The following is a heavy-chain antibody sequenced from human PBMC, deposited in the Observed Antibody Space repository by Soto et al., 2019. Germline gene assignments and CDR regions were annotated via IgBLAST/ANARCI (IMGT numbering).Heavy chain of an antibody. CDR2: INAGNGNT. J-gene: IGHJ4*02. V-gene: IGHV1-3*01. CDR3: ASLYDSSGKPDY. CDR1: GYTFTSYA. D-gene: IGHD3-22*01. Sequence: ASLKVSCKASGYTFTSYAMHWVRQAPGQRLEWMGWINAGNGNTKYSQKFQGRVTITRDTSASTAYLELSSLRSEDTAVYYCASLYDSSGKPDYWGQGTLVSVSS.